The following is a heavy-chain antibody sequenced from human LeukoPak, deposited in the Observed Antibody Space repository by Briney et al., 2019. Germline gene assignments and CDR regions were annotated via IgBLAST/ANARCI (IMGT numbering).Heavy chain of an antibody. J-gene: IGHJ3*02. Sequence: PGGSLRLSCAASGFTFNSYSMNWVRQAPGNGLEGVSYISSSSSTIYYADSVKGRFTISRDNAKNSLYLQMNSLRAEDTAVYYCASGRGPADAFDIWGQGTMVTVSS. V-gene: IGHV3-48*01. CDR1: GFTFNSYS. CDR2: ISSSSSTI. CDR3: ASGRGPADAFDI.